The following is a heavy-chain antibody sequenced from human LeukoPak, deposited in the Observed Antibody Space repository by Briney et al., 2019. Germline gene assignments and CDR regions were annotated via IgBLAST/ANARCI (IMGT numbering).Heavy chain of an antibody. D-gene: IGHD4-11*01. CDR3: AREYSNYLGSFVGYYYYYMDV. CDR2: INWNGGST. V-gene: IGHV3-20*04. CDR1: GFTFDDYG. Sequence: PGGSLRLSCAASGFTFDDYGMSWVRQAPGKGLEWVSGINWNGGSTGYADSVKGRFTISRDNAKNSLYLQMNSLRAEDTALYYCAREYSNYLGSFVGYYYYYMDVWGKGTTVTVSS. J-gene: IGHJ6*03.